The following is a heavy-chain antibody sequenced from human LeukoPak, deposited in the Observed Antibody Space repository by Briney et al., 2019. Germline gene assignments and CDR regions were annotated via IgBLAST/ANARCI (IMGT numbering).Heavy chain of an antibody. CDR1: GFTFDDYA. CDR3: AKDWVSYDSSGYYGYFDY. D-gene: IGHD3-22*01. J-gene: IGHJ4*02. Sequence: PGRSLRLSCAASGFTFDDYAMHWVRQAPGKGLEWVSGISWNSGSIGYADSVKGQFTISRDNAKNSLYLQMNSLRAEDTALYYCAKDWVSYDSSGYYGYFDYWGQGTLVTVSS. V-gene: IGHV3-9*01. CDR2: ISWNSGSI.